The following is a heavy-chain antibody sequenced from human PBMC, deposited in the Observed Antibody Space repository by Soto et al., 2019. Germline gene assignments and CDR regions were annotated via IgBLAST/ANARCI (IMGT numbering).Heavy chain of an antibody. V-gene: IGHV3-30*03. D-gene: IGHD4-4*01. CDR1: GFTFSNYG. Sequence: QVQLVESGGGVVQPGRSLRLSCVGSGFTFSNYGMQWVRQAPGKGLEWVTLTAHDGSTEYYADSVKGRFTISRDNSKNTLYLQMNSLRAEDTAVYYCARIRNYGRVGLFDYWGQGTLVTVSS. CDR2: TAHDGSTE. J-gene: IGHJ4*02. CDR3: ARIRNYGRVGLFDY.